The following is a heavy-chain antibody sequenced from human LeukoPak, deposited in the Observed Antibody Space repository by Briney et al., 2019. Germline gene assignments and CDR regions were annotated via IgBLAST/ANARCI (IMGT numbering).Heavy chain of an antibody. V-gene: IGHV3-11*01. Sequence: GGSLRLSCAASGFTFSDYYMSWIRQAPGKGLEWVSYISSSGSTIYYADSVKGRFTISRDNAKNSLYLQMNSLRAEHTAVYYCARDRVTMVRGVHNYFDYWGQGTLVTVSS. CDR3: ARDRVTMVRGVHNYFDY. CDR1: GFTFSDYY. D-gene: IGHD3-10*01. J-gene: IGHJ4*02. CDR2: ISSSGSTI.